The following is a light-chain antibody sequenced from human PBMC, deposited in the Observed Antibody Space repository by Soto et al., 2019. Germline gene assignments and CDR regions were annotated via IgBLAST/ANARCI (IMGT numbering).Light chain of an antibody. V-gene: IGLV2-14*01. CDR2: EVS. CDR3: SSYTSSSTRV. CDR1: SSDVGGYNY. Sequence: QSALTQPASVSGSPGQSITISCTGTSSDVGGYNYVSWHQHPPANAQQLIIHEVSNRPSGVSNRFSGSKSGNTASLTISGLQAEDEDDYYCSSYTSSSTRVFGTGTKLTVL. J-gene: IGLJ1*01.